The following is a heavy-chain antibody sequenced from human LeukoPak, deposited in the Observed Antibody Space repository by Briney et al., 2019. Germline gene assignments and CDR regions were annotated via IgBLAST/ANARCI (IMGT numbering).Heavy chain of an antibody. CDR3: PRHNTVTTYYYYCMYV. J-gene: IGHJ6*03. CDR1: GYSFTSYW. D-gene: IGHD4-11*01. V-gene: IGHV5-51*01. CDR2: IYPGDSDT. Sequence: PGESLKISFKGSGYSFTSYWIGWVRPMPGKGLEWVVIIYPGDSDTRYSPSFQGQVTISADKSISTAYLQWSRLKASDTAKYYCPRHNTVTTYYYYCMYVWGKGTTVTVSS.